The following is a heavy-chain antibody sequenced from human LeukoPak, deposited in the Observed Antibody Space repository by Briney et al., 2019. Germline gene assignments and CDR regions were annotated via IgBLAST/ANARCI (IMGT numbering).Heavy chain of an antibody. V-gene: IGHV4-39*01. CDR3: ARHGGDYGDYAGRGKGYYYYMDV. Sequence: KPSETLSLTCTVSGGSITSSAYYWGWVRQAPGKGLTWIGTIYHSGTTYDNPSLKRRVTMSVDTSKNQFSLKLSAVTAADTAIYYCARHGGDYGDYAGRGKGYYYYMDVWGKGTTVTVSS. J-gene: IGHJ6*03. D-gene: IGHD4-17*01. CDR1: GGSITSSAYY. CDR2: IYHSGTT.